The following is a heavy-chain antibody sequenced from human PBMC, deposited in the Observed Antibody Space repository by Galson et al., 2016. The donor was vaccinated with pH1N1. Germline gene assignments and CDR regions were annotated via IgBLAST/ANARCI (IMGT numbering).Heavy chain of an antibody. D-gene: IGHD3-22*01. V-gene: IGHV1-69*13. CDR3: AREDYYDTDLSDWYFDL. CDR1: GGTFNSNG. J-gene: IGHJ2*01. Sequence: SVKVSCKASGGTFNSNGLSWVRQAPGQGLEWMGRIIPIFNTAKYAQNFQGRVTFTADESTTTAYMELTSLRSEDTAMYFCAREDYYDTDLSDWYFDLWGRGTLLTVSS. CDR2: IIPIFNTA.